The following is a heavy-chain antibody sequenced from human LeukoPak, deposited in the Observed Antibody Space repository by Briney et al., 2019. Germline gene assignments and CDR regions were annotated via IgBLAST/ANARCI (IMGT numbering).Heavy chain of an antibody. CDR2: ISGGGGST. D-gene: IGHD1-1*01. CDR1: GFTFNNYA. J-gene: IGHJ4*02. Sequence: GGCLRLSRAASGFTFNNYAMSWVRQAPGKGLEWVSVISGGGGSTYYADSVKGRFTISRDNSKNTLYVQMNSLRAEDTAVYYCAKGLGGTWIRHYFDYSGQGTLVTVSS. CDR3: AKGLGGTWIRHYFDY. V-gene: IGHV3-23*01.